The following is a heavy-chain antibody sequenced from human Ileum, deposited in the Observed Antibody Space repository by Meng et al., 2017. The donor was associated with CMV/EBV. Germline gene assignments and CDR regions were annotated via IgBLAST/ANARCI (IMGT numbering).Heavy chain of an antibody. V-gene: IGHV4-34*02. CDR3: AREPPFVPADS. D-gene: IGHD2-21*01. CDR2: VSHSGVT. CDR1: GGSFSGYY. J-gene: IGHJ4*02. Sequence: VQLQRWGAGLLKPSETLSLTGAVYGGSFSGYYWSWIRQPPGKGLEWIAEVSHSGVTNYNPSLKSRVTISIDTSKNQFSLHLSSVTAADTAVYYCAREPPFVPADSWGQGTLVTVSS.